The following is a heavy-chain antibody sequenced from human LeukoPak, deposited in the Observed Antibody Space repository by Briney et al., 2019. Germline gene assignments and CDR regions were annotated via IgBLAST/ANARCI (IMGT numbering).Heavy chain of an antibody. V-gene: IGHV4-39*07. CDR2: IYYSGST. CDR3: ARGLQRNDAFDI. D-gene: IGHD2-21*02. Sequence: SETLSLTCTVSGGSISSSSYYWGWIRQPPGKGLEWIGSIYYSGSTYYNPSLKSRVTISVDTSKNQFSLKLSSVTAADTAVYYCARGLQRNDAFDIWGQGTMVTVSS. J-gene: IGHJ3*02. CDR1: GGSISSSSYY.